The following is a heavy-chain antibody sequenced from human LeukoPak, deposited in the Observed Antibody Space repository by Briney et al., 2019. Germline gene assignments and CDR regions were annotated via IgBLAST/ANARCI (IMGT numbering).Heavy chain of an antibody. CDR1: GGSINSGSYY. V-gene: IGHV4-61*02. Sequence: MPSETLSLTCTVSGGSINSGSYYYHWIRQPAGKGLEWIGRIYTSGSTIYNPSLESRVTISVDTSKNQVSLKLTSVTAADTAVYYCAREGRRDHVNSMFDSWGQGTLVTVSS. CDR3: AREGRRDHVNSMFDS. CDR2: IYTSGST. D-gene: IGHD5-24*01. J-gene: IGHJ5*01.